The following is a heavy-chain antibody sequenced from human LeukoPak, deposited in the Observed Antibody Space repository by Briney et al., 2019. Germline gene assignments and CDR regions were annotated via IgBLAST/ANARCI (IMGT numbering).Heavy chain of an antibody. CDR3: ARGRGSLTH. V-gene: IGHV4-61*05. Sequence: PSETLSLTCTVSGYSISSGYYWGWIRQPPGKGLEWIGYYYDTRSPKYNPSLERRVTISVDMSRNQFSLNLTSVTAADTAVYYCARGRGSLTHWGQGTLATVSS. CDR1: GYSISSGYY. J-gene: IGHJ4*02. CDR2: YYDTRSP. D-gene: IGHD3-10*01.